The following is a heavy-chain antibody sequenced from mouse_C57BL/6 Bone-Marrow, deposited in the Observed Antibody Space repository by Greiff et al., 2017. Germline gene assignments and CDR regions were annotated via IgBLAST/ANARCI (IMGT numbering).Heavy chain of an antibody. CDR1: GYTFTSYW. J-gene: IGHJ4*01. CDR2: IDPSDSYT. Sequence: QVHVKQPGAELVMPGASVKLSCKASGYTFTSYWMHWVKQRPGQGLEWIGEIDPSDSYTNYNQKFKGKSTLTVDKSSSTASMQLSSLTSEGSAVYYGAREATVAPYYAMDYWGQGTSVTVSS. V-gene: IGHV1-69*01. CDR3: AREATVAPYYAMDY. D-gene: IGHD3-2*02.